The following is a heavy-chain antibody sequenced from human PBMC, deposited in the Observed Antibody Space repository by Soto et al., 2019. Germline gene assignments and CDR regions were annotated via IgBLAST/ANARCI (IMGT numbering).Heavy chain of an antibody. CDR3: ARHYDSGSRSHRYWYFDL. V-gene: IGHV4-59*08. CDR1: GGSISNYY. CDR2: IYYSGVT. Sequence: QVQLQESGPGLVKPSETLSLTCTVSGGSISNYYWSWIRQPPGKGLEWIGYIYYSGVTNYNPSLKSRVTISVDTSKNQFPLKLSSVTAADTAVYYCARHYDSGSRSHRYWYFDLWGRGTLVTVSS. J-gene: IGHJ2*01. D-gene: IGHD3-10*01.